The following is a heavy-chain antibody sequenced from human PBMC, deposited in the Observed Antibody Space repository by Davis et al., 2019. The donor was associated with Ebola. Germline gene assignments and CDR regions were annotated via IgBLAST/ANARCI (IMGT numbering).Heavy chain of an antibody. CDR3: ARGHNYAHEY. V-gene: IGHV1-2*06. D-gene: IGHD4-11*01. CDR2: VILKSGAT. CDR1: GYTFTDYN. J-gene: IGHJ4*02. Sequence: VKVSCKASGYTFTDYNIHWMRQAPGQGLEWLGRVILKSGATNYAQKFQGRVTMTRDTSISTVYMELSSLRYDDTADYYCARGHNYAHEYWGQGTLVTVSS.